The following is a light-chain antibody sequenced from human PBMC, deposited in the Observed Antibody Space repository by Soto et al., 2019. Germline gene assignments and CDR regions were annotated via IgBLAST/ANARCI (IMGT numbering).Light chain of an antibody. Sequence: QSLLTQTPSVSGAPGQRFSISCTGSTSNIGAPYDVHWYQHLPGAAPKLLIYGDNNRPSGVPDRFSGSKSGTSASLAITSLQAEDEADYYCKSYDISLHNYVFGTGTKVTVL. CDR1: TSNIGAPYD. J-gene: IGLJ1*01. CDR3: KSYDISLHNYV. V-gene: IGLV1-40*01. CDR2: GDN.